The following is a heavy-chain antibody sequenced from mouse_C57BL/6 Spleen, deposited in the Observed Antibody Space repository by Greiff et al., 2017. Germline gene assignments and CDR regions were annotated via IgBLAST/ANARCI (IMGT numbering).Heavy chain of an antibody. CDR1: GYTFTDYE. CDR2: IDPETGGT. Sequence: VHLVESGAELVRPGASVTLSCKASGYTFTDYEMHWVKQTPVHGLEWIGAIDPETGGTAYNQKFKGKAILTADKSSSTAYMELRSLTSEDSAVYYCTRAGYYAMDYWGQGTSVTVSS. J-gene: IGHJ4*01. CDR3: TRAGYYAMDY. V-gene: IGHV1-15*01.